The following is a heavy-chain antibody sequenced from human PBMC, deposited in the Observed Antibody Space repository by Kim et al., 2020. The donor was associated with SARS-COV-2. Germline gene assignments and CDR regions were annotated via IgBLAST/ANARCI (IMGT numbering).Heavy chain of an antibody. CDR1: GYTFTSYY. CDR2: INPSGGST. Sequence: ASVKVSCKASGYTFTSYYMHWVRQAPGQGLEWMGIINPSGGSTSYAQKFQGRVTMTRDTSTSTVYMELSSLRSEDTAVYYCARKINCGGDCYYAFDIWGQGTMVTVSS. CDR3: ARKINCGGDCYYAFDI. D-gene: IGHD2-21*02. V-gene: IGHV1-46*01. J-gene: IGHJ3*02.